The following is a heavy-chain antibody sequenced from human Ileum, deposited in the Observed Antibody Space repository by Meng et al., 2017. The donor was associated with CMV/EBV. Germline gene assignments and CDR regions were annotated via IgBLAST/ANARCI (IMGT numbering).Heavy chain of an antibody. CDR3: TRGRVGDWGFDF. J-gene: IGHJ4*02. V-gene: IGHV4-34*02. CDR2: INQRGTT. CDR1: GGSFSSFS. Sequence: QVQFQQVVAGLLKPSETLSLTCGVNGGSFSSFSWTWICQPPGKGPEWIGDINQRGTTNYSPSLKSRVTISIDTSKKQFSLRLSSLTAADTAVYYCTRGRVGDWGFDFWGQGTLVTVSS. D-gene: IGHD1-26*01.